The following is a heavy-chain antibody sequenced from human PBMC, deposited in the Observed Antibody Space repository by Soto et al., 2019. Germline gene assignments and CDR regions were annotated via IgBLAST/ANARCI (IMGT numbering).Heavy chain of an antibody. CDR2: ISGSGSST. CDR1: GFAFNNYA. J-gene: IGHJ4*02. CDR3: AKDQPGVAARFDY. Sequence: LRLSCAASGFAFNNYAMSWVRQAPGKGLEWVSSISGSGSSTYYADSVKGRFTISRDNSKNTLYLQLNTLRAEDTAVYYCAKDQPGVAARFDYWGQGTLVTVSS. V-gene: IGHV3-23*01. D-gene: IGHD6-13*01.